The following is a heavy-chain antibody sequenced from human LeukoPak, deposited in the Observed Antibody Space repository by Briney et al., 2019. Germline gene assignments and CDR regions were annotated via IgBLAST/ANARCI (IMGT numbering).Heavy chain of an antibody. CDR1: GFTFSGHN. CDR3: ARAMSTFGGVRNYFDS. CDR2: VSISSGTI. J-gene: IGHJ4*02. V-gene: IGHV3-48*04. D-gene: IGHD3-16*01. Sequence: GGSLRLSCTASGFTFSGHNMNWVRQAPGKGLEWISFVSISSGTIYYADSVNGRFRISRDNAKSSLDLEMNSLRAEDTAVYYCARAMSTFGGVRNYFDSWGQGTLVTVSS.